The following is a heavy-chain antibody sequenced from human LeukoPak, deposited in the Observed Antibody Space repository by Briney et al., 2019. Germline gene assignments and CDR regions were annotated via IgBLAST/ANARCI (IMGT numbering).Heavy chain of an antibody. CDR2: TYYRSKWYN. J-gene: IGHJ3*02. V-gene: IGHV6-1*01. CDR3: ARVREQSTIYAFDI. Sequence: SQTLSLTCAISGDSVSSNSAAWNWIRQTPSRGLEWLGRTYYRSKWYNYYAVSVKSRITINPDTSKNQYSLQLNSMTPEDTAVYYCARVREQSTIYAFDIWGQGTMVTVSS. CDR1: GDSVSSNSAA. D-gene: IGHD1-26*01.